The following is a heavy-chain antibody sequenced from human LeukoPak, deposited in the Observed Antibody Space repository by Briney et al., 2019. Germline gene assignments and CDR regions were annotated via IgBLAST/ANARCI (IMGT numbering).Heavy chain of an antibody. V-gene: IGHV1-46*01. D-gene: IGHD3-3*01. Sequence: GASVKVSCKASGYTFTSYYMHWVRQAPGQGLEWMGIISPSGAGTSYAQKFQGRVTLTRDTSTSTVYMELSSLRSEDTAVYYCARLRFLEWSYYFDYWGQGTLVTVSS. CDR1: GYTFTSYY. J-gene: IGHJ4*02. CDR3: ARLRFLEWSYYFDY. CDR2: ISPSGAGT.